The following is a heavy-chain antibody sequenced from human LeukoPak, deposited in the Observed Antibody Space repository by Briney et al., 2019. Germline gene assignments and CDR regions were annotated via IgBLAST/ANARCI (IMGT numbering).Heavy chain of an antibody. D-gene: IGHD3-10*01. CDR2: IYSGGST. CDR1: GFTVSSNY. V-gene: IGHV3-66*01. J-gene: IGHJ4*02. Sequence: GGSLRLSCAASGFTVSSNYMSWVRQAPGKGVEWVSVIYSGGSTYYADSVKGRFTISRDNSKNTLYLQMNSLRAEDTAVYYCARTLRGVLQPTCFDYWGQGTLVTASS. CDR3: ARTLRGVLQPTCFDY.